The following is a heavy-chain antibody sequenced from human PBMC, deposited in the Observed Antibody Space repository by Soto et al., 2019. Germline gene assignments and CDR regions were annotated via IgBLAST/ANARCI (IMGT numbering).Heavy chain of an antibody. CDR1: GGSISSYY. V-gene: IGHV4-59*01. D-gene: IGHD6-19*01. CDR3: ARQQWLVLNAFDI. CDR2: IYYSGST. J-gene: IGHJ3*02. Sequence: QVQLKESGPGLVKPSETLSLTCTVSGGSISSYYWSWIRQPPEKGLEWIGYIYYSGSTNYNPSLKSRVTISVDTSKNQFSLKLSSVTAADTAVYYCARQQWLVLNAFDIWGQGTMVTVSS.